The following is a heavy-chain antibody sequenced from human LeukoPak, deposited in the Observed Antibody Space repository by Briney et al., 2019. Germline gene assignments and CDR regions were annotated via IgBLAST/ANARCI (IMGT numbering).Heavy chain of an antibody. J-gene: IGHJ4*02. CDR1: GYTFTSYY. CDR2: INPSGGST. CDR3: ATLGGNTKLRDY. Sequence: GASVKVSCKASGYTFTSYYMHWVRQAPGQGLEWMGIINPSGGSTSYAQKFQGRVTMTRDTSTSTVYMELSSLRSEDTAVYYCATLGGNTKLRDYWGQGTLVTVSS. D-gene: IGHD4-23*01. V-gene: IGHV1-46*01.